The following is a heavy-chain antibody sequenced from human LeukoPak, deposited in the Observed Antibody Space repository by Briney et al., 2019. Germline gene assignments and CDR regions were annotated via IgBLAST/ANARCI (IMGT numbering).Heavy chain of an antibody. Sequence: ASVKVSCKASGYTFTSYDINWVRQATGQGLEWMGWMNPNSGNTGYAQKFQGRVTITTDESTSTAYMELSSLRSEDTAVYYCARGGPHYSIYYYYMDVWGKGTTVTVSS. D-gene: IGHD2/OR15-2a*01. CDR3: ARGGPHYSIYYYYMDV. CDR1: GYTFTSYD. J-gene: IGHJ6*03. CDR2: MNPNSGNT. V-gene: IGHV1-8*01.